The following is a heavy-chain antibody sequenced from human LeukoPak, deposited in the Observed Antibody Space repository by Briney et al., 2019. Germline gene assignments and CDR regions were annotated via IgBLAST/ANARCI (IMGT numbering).Heavy chain of an antibody. D-gene: IGHD6-19*01. Sequence: GGSLRLSCAASGITFSTYWMHWVRQAPGKGLVWVSRINPDGTTTSYADSVKGRFTISRDNAKDTVYLQMNSLRAEDTAVYYCARVSIGWYSFDYWGQGTLVTVSS. CDR3: ARVSIGWYSFDY. J-gene: IGHJ4*02. CDR2: INPDGTTT. V-gene: IGHV3-74*01. CDR1: GITFSTYW.